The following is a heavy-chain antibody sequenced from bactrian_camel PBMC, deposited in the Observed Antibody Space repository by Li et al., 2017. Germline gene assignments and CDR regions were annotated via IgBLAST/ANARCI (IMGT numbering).Heavy chain of an antibody. J-gene: IGHJ4*01. CDR2: IIAGGSST. D-gene: IGHD2*01. CDR3: AADLFLRGYCRRMIYEYDY. Sequence: DVQLVESGGGLVQPGGSLRLPCAASGFAFTSADMRWVRQAPGKGLEWVSSIIAGGSSTYYADSALGRFTITRDNAKNTVYLQMNSLTSEDTAMYYCAADLFLRGYCRRMIYEYDYWGQGTQVTVS. CDR1: GFAFTSAD. V-gene: IGHV3S40*01.